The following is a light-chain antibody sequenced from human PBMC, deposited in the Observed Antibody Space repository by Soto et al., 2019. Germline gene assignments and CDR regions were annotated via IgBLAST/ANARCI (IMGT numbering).Light chain of an antibody. CDR3: SSYTSSSTLV. Sequence: QSALTQPASVSGSPGQSITISCTGTSSDVGGYNYVSWYQQHPGXXXXXXIYDVXXRPXGXXXXXXGXXXXXXXXXXXXGXQAEDEADYYCSSYTSSSTLVFGTGTKLTVL. CDR2: DVX. J-gene: IGLJ1*01. V-gene: IGLV2-14*01. CDR1: SSDVGGYNY.